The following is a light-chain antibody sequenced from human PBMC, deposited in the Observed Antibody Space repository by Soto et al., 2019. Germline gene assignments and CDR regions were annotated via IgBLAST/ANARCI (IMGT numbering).Light chain of an antibody. V-gene: IGKV3-20*01. CDR1: QSVSSNY. CDR2: GAS. Sequence: IVSTPAPGINTLSPVERDSLCDRASQSVSSNYLAWYQQKPGQAPRLLIYGASSRATGIPDRFSGSGSGTDVTLTISSLQPEDWATYYCQQSYSTPGTCGQGTRVEIK. J-gene: IGKJ5*01. CDR3: QQSYSTPGT.